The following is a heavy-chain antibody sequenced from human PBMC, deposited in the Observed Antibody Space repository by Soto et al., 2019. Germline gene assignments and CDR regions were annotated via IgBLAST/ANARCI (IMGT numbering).Heavy chain of an antibody. Sequence: PGESLKISCKGSGYSFTSYWIGWVRQMPGKGLEWMGIIYPGDSDTRYSPSLQGQVTISADKSISTAYLQWSSLKASDTAMYHCARPGGSYYYYYGMDVWGQGTTVTVSS. V-gene: IGHV5-51*01. J-gene: IGHJ6*02. CDR1: GYSFTSYW. CDR2: IYPGDSDT. CDR3: ARPGGSYYYYYGMDV.